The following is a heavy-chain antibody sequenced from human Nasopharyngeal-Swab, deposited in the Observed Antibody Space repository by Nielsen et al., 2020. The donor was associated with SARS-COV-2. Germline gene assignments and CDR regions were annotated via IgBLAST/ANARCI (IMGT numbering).Heavy chain of an antibody. CDR1: GFTFSSYA. CDR3: ARDAALLWFGELGGWFDP. CDR2: ISYDGSNK. V-gene: IGHV3-30-3*01. J-gene: IGHJ5*02. Sequence: GGSLRLSCAASGFTFSSYAMHWVRQAPGKGPEWVAVISYDGSNKYYADSVKGRFTISRDNSKNTLYLQMNSLRAEDTAVYYCARDAALLWFGELGGWFDPWGQGTLVTVSS. D-gene: IGHD3-10*01.